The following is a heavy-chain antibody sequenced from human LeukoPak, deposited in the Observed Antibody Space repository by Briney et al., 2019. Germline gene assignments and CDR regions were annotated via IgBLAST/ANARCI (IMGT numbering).Heavy chain of an antibody. CDR1: GGSFSGNY. CDR3: ARTTEGGYTYDYFYYYYMDV. V-gene: IGHV4-34*01. CDR2: INHSGST. J-gene: IGHJ6*03. D-gene: IGHD5-18*01. Sequence: SETLSLTCAVYGGSFSGNYWSWIRQPPGKGMEWNGEINHSGSTNNNPSLKSRVTISVDTSKNQFSLKLSSVTAADTAVYYCARTTEGGYTYDYFYYYYMDVWGKGTTVTISS.